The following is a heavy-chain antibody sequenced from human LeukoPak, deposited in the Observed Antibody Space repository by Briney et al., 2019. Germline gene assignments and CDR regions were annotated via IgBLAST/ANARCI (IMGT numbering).Heavy chain of an antibody. CDR2: IIPIFGTA. CDR3: ARFTDIVVVPAANWFDP. CDR1: GGTFSSYA. J-gene: IGHJ5*02. Sequence: SVKVSCKASGGTFSSYAISWVRQAPGQGLEWMGGIIPIFGTANYAQKFQGRVTITADESTSTAYMELSSLRSEDTAVYYCARFTDIVVVPAANWFDPWGQGTLVTVSS. D-gene: IGHD2-2*01. V-gene: IGHV1-69*13.